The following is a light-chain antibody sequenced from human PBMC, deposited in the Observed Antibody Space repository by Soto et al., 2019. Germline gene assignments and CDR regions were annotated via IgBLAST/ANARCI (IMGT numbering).Light chain of an antibody. CDR2: EVS. V-gene: IGLV2-14*01. CDR3: SSYTSSSTRVV. CDR1: SSDVGGYNY. Sequence: QSVLTQPASVSGSPGQSINISCTGTSSDVGGYNYVSWYQQHPGKAPKLMIYEVSNRPSGVSNRFSGSKSGNTASLTISGLQAEDEADYYCSSYTSSSTRVVFGGGTKLTVL. J-gene: IGLJ2*01.